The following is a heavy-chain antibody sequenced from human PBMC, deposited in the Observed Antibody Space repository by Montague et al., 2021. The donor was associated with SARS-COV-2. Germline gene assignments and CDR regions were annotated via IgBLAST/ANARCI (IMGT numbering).Heavy chain of an antibody. CDR1: GGSISEFY. CDR3: ARRLGIRAPFDY. CDR2: IYDSGTT. V-gene: IGHV4-59*08. D-gene: IGHD3-16*01. J-gene: IGHJ4*02. Sequence: SETLSLTCTVTGGSISEFYWSWIRQSPEKGLEWIGYIYDSGTTKYNPSLKSRVTISADTSMNQFSLNLRSVTAADTAVYFCARRLGIRAPFDYWGQGTLVTVSS.